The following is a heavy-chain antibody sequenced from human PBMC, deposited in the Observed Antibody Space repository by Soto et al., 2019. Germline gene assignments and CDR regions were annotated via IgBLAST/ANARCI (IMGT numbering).Heavy chain of an antibody. CDR3: TTDSYSTMIVVRFDY. D-gene: IGHD3-22*01. V-gene: IGHV3-23*01. CDR2: ISGSGGST. J-gene: IGHJ4*01. CDR1: GFTFSSYA. Sequence: GGSLRLSCAASGFTFSSYAMSWVRQAPGKGLEWVSAISGSGGSTYYADSVKGRFTISRDNSKNTLYLQMNSLKTEDTGIFYCTTDSYSTMIVVRFDYWGHGTLVTVSS.